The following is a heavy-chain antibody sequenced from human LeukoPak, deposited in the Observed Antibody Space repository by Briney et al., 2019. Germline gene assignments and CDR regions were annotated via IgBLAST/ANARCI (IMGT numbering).Heavy chain of an antibody. CDR3: ARGYYDSSGYYWDEYFKH. Sequence: GASVKVSCKASGGTFSSYAISWVRQAPGQGLEWMGWIIPIFGTANYAQKFQGRVTITTDKSTSTAYMELSSLRSEDTVVYYCARGYYDSSGYYWDEYFKHWGQRTLVTVSS. D-gene: IGHD3-22*01. CDR1: GGTFSSYA. J-gene: IGHJ1*01. V-gene: IGHV1-69*05. CDR2: IIPIFGTA.